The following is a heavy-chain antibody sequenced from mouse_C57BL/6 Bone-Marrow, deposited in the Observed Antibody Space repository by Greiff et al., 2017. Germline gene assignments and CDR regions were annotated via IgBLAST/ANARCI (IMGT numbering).Heavy chain of an antibody. Sequence: QVQLQQSGPELVKPGASVKLSCKASGYTFTSYDINWVKQRPGQGLEWIGWISPRDGSTKYNEKFKGKATLTVDTSSSTAYMELHSLTSEDSAVYFCARESLVLLRCYFDVWGTGTTVTVSS. CDR2: ISPRDGST. CDR1: GYTFTSYD. CDR3: ARESLVLLRCYFDV. D-gene: IGHD1-1*01. J-gene: IGHJ1*03. V-gene: IGHV1-85*01.